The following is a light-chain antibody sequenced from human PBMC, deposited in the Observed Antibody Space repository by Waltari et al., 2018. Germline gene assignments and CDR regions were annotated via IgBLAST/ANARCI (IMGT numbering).Light chain of an antibody. CDR2: DVS. CDR1: SSVFAGYNF. J-gene: IGLJ2*01. Sequence: QSALTQPASVSGSPGQSLTISCTGSSSVFAGYNFVSLYQQHPGKVPKLMIYDVSNRPSGVSNRFSGSKSGNTASLTISGVQAEDEADYYCSSRTSGSTRVVFGGGTKLTVL. CDR3: SSRTSGSTRVV. V-gene: IGLV2-14*03.